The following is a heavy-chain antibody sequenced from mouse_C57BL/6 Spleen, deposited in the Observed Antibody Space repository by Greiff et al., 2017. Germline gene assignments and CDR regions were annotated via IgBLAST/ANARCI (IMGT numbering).Heavy chain of an antibody. D-gene: IGHD2-5*01. Sequence: QVQLQQPGAELVKPGASVKLSCKASGYTFTSYWMHWVKLRPGPGLERIGMIHPNSGSTNYNEKFQSKATLTADNSSSTAYMQLSSMTSEDSAVYYCAGSNYVGYAMDYWGQGTSVTVSS. CDR3: AGSNYVGYAMDY. J-gene: IGHJ4*01. V-gene: IGHV1-64*01. CDR2: IHPNSGST. CDR1: GYTFTSYW.